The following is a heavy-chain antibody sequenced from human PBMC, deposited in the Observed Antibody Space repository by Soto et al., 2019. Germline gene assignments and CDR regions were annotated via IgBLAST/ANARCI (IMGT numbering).Heavy chain of an antibody. J-gene: IGHJ6*02. CDR1: GFSFNPYV. V-gene: IGHV3-23*01. Sequence: GGSLRLSCVASGFSFNPYVMAWVRQAPGKGLEWVSAIRSNTASTHYPDSVKGRFTISRDNSKNTMYLQMNSLRAEDTAVYYCAKDSQTVAVAGPYYYGMDVWGQGTTVTVSS. CDR3: AKDSQTVAVAGPYYYGMDV. D-gene: IGHD6-19*01. CDR2: IRSNTAST.